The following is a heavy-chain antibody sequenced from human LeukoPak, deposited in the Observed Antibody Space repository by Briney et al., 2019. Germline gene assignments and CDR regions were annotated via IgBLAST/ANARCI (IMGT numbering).Heavy chain of an antibody. Sequence: GGSLRLSCAASGFDLNTYEINWVRQAPGKGLEWIADITISGHTKNYADSVKGRFTISRDNAKSSLYLQMNSLRADDTAVYYCATSRGYFFRWFQHWGQGTLVTVSS. V-gene: IGHV3-48*03. D-gene: IGHD3-22*01. CDR1: GFDLNTYE. CDR3: ATSRGYFFRWFQH. CDR2: ITISGHTK. J-gene: IGHJ1*01.